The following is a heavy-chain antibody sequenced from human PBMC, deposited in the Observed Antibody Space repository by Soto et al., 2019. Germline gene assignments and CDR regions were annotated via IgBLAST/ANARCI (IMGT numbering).Heavy chain of an antibody. J-gene: IGHJ6*02. CDR1: GFLFSSFD. CDR3: AKLYAAIYYYGLDV. CDR2: ISRTSSTI. Sequence: GGSLRLSCAASGFLFSSFDMTWVRQAPGKGLEWVSYISRTSSTIYYADSVKGRFTISRDNANNSLYLQMNSLRAEDTAVYYCAKLYAAIYYYGLDVWGQGTTVTVSS. D-gene: IGHD2-2*01. V-gene: IGHV3-48*01.